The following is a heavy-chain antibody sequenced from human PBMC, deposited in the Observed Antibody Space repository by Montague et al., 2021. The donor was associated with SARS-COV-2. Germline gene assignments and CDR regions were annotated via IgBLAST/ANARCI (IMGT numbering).Heavy chain of an antibody. J-gene: IGHJ4*02. D-gene: IGHD3-3*01. CDR3: SSERITIFGVVTWPASFDY. V-gene: IGHV4-59*01. CDR2: IYNSGST. Sequence: SETLSLTCTVSGGSISSNYWSWIRKPPGKGLEWMWYIYNSGSTNYNPTLKIRITISVDTSKNQFSLKLSSGTAADTAVYYCSSERITIFGVVTWPASFDYWGQGTLVTVSS. CDR1: GGSISSNY.